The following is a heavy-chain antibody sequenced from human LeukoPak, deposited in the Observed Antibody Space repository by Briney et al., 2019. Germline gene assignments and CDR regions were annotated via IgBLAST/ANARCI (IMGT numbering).Heavy chain of an antibody. D-gene: IGHD5-18*01. Sequence: PSETLSLTCAVYGGSFSGYYWSWIRQPPGKGLEWIGYIYYSGSTNYNPSLKSRVTISVDTSKNQFSLKLSSVTAADTAVYYCARGHSYGYENWGQGTLVTVSS. V-gene: IGHV4-59*01. J-gene: IGHJ4*02. CDR3: ARGHSYGYEN. CDR1: GGSFSGYY. CDR2: IYYSGST.